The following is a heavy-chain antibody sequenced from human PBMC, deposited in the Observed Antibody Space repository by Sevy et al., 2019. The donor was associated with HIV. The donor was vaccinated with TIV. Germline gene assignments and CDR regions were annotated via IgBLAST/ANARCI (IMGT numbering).Heavy chain of an antibody. J-gene: IGHJ4*01. Sequence: GGSLRLSCAASGFAFSSHAMHWVRQAPGKGLEWMATISYEGTGTFYAASVEGRFTISRDNSKNMLSLQINSLRPEDTAVYYCARDGGFSIKWYPLYWGHGTLVTVSS. CDR2: ISYEGTGT. V-gene: IGHV3-30-3*01. CDR3: ARDGGFSIKWYPLY. D-gene: IGHD3-3*02. CDR1: GFAFSSHA.